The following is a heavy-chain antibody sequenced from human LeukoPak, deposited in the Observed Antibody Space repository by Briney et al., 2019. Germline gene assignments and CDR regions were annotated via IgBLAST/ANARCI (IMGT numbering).Heavy chain of an antibody. J-gene: IGHJ4*02. V-gene: IGHV3-7*05. CDR1: GFTFSSYW. D-gene: IGHD1-26*01. CDR2: IKRDGSEQ. Sequence: GGSLRRSCAASGFTFSSYWMMWVRQAPGKGRKGGANIKRDGSEQSYEDSVKGRFTISRDNAKNSLYLQMNSLRAEDTAVYYCARYSMTYHSYDHWGQGTMVTVSS. CDR3: ARYSMTYHSYDH.